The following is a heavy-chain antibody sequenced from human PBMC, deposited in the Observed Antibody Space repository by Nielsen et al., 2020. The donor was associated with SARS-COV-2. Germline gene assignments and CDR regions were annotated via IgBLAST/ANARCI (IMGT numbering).Heavy chain of an antibody. D-gene: IGHD1-20*01. CDR1: GFTFDDYG. V-gene: IGHV3-20*01. Sequence: GESLKISCAASGFTFDDYGMSWVRQAPGKGLEWVSGINWNGGSTGYADSVKGRFTISRDNAKNSLYLQMNSLRAEDTALYHCASLSSITRTTGFLVYWGQGTLVTVSS. J-gene: IGHJ4*02. CDR3: ASLSSITRTTGFLVY. CDR2: INWNGGST.